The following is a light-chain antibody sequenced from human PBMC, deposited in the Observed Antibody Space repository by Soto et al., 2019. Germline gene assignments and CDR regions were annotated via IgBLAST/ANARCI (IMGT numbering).Light chain of an antibody. CDR1: QSVSSSY. J-gene: IGKJ5*01. CDR3: QQYGSSP. CDR2: GAS. V-gene: IGKV3-20*01. Sequence: IVWAQSPGTLSLSPGERATLSCRASQSVSSSYLAWYQQKPGQAPRLLIYGASSRATGIPDRFSGSGSGTDFTLTISRLEPEDFAVYYCQQYGSSPFGQGTRLEIK.